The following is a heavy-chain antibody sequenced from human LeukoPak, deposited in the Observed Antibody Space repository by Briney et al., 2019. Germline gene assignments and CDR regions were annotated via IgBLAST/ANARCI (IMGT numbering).Heavy chain of an antibody. CDR2: IWYDGSNK. CDR1: GFTFSSYG. J-gene: IGHJ4*02. Sequence: GGSLRLSCAASGFTFSSYGMDWVRQAPGKGLEWVAVIWYDGSNKYYADSVKGRFTISRDNSKNTLYLQMNSLRAEDTAVYYCAKDLDSSGYYYFDYWGQGTLVTVSS. V-gene: IGHV3-33*06. D-gene: IGHD3-22*01. CDR3: AKDLDSSGYYYFDY.